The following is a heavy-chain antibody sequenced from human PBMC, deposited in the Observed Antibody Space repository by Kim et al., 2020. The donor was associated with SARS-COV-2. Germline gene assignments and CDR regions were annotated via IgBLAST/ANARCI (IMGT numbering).Heavy chain of an antibody. CDR3: ASSAPMITFGGVIGSVPSNFDY. CDR2: IYYSGST. Sequence: SETLSLTCTVSGGSISSSSYYWGWIRQPPGKGLEWIGSIYYSGSTYYNPSLKSRVTISVDTSKNQFSLKLSSVTAADTAVYYCASSAPMITFGGVIGSVPSNFDYWGQGTLVTVSS. V-gene: IGHV4-39*01. CDR1: GGSISSSSYY. J-gene: IGHJ4*02. D-gene: IGHD3-16*02.